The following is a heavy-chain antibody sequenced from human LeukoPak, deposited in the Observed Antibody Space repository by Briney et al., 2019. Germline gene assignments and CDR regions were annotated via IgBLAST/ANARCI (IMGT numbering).Heavy chain of an antibody. CDR3: ARYRDYGSCFGY. Sequence: PSETLSLTCTVSGDSISSGGYYWSWIRQHPGKGLELIGYIYHSGSTYYNPSLKSRVTISVDSSKNRFSLKLSSVTAADTAVYYCARYRDYGSCFGYWGQGTLVTVSS. J-gene: IGHJ4*02. CDR2: IYHSGST. V-gene: IGHV4-31*03. CDR1: GDSISSGGYY. D-gene: IGHD4-17*01.